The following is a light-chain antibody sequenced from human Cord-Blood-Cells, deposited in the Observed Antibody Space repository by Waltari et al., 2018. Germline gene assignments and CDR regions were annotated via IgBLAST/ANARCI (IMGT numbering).Light chain of an antibody. V-gene: IGKV1-5*01. CDR3: QQYNSYWT. Sequence: DIQLTQSPSTLSASVGDRVTITCRASQSISSWLDWYQKKPGKDPKLLIYDASSLESGVPSRFSGSGSGTEFTLTISSLQPDDFATYYCQQYNSYWTFGQGTKVEIK. J-gene: IGKJ1*01. CDR1: QSISSW. CDR2: DAS.